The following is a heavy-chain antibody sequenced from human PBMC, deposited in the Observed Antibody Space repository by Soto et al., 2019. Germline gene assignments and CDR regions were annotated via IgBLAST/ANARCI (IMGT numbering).Heavy chain of an antibody. CDR2: IHHSGST. D-gene: IGHD6-19*01. CDR3: ARVVPSGWSLTFDL. J-gene: IGHJ5*02. CDR1: GGSISSNNW. V-gene: IGHV4-4*02. Sequence: PSETLSLTCAVSGGSISSNNWWSWVRQSPGKGLEWIGEIHHSGSTNYNPSLKSRVNISTDKPKKQFSLNLSSVTAADTAVYYCARVVPSGWSLTFDLWGQGTLVTVSS.